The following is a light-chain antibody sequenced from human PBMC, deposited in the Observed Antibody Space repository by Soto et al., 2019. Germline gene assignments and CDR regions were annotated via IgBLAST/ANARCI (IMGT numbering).Light chain of an antibody. V-gene: IGKV1-27*01. CDR1: QGISNY. Sequence: DIQMTQSPSSLSASVGDRVTITCRASQGISNYLAWYQQKPGKVPKLLIFAASTLQSGVPSRFSGSGSGTDFTLTISSLQPEDVATSYCQKCNSAPPWTFGQGTKVEIK. CDR2: AAS. CDR3: QKCNSAPPWT. J-gene: IGKJ1*01.